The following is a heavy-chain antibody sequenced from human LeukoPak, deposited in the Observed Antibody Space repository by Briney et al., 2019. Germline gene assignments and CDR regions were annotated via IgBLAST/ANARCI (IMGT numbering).Heavy chain of an antibody. J-gene: IGHJ5*02. V-gene: IGHV1-18*01. D-gene: IGHD2-2*01. CDR1: GYTFTSYG. Sequence: ASVKVSCKASGYTFTSYGISWVRQAPGQGHEWMGWISAYNGNTNYAQKLQGRVTMTTDTSTSTAYMELRSLRSDDTAVYYCARDSYCSSTSCYAGFDPWGQGTLVTVSS. CDR2: ISAYNGNT. CDR3: ARDSYCSSTSCYAGFDP.